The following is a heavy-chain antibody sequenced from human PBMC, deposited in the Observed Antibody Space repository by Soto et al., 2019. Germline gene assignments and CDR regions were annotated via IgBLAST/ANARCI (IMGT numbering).Heavy chain of an antibody. Sequence: PSETLSLTCTVSGGSISSGDYYWSWIRQPPGKGLEWIGYIYYSGSTYYNPSLKSRVTISVDTSKNQFSLKLSSVTAADTAVYYCARGLAYDSSGYYQNWGQGTLVTVSS. J-gene: IGHJ4*02. CDR2: IYYSGST. D-gene: IGHD3-22*01. CDR1: GGSISSGDYY. V-gene: IGHV4-30-4*01. CDR3: ARGLAYDSSGYYQN.